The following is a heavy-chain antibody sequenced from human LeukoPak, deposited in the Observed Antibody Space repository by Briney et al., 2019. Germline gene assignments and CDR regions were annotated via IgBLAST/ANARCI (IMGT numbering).Heavy chain of an antibody. J-gene: IGHJ6*03. CDR3: ARVAAEVVGVPGAIGFGWLRRDYYYMDV. CDR1: GYTFTSYG. D-gene: IGHD2-2*02. Sequence: ASVKVSCKASGYTFTSYGISWVRQAPGQGLEWMGWISPYNGNTNYAQKLQGRVTMTTDTSTSTAYMDLRSLRSDDTAVYYCARVAAEVVGVPGAIGFGWLRRDYYYMDVWGKGTTVTVSS. CDR2: ISPYNGNT. V-gene: IGHV1-18*01.